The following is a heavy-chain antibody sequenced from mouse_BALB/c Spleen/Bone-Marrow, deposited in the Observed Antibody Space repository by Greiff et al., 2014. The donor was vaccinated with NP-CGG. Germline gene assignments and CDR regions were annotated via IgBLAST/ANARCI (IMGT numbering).Heavy chain of an antibody. J-gene: IGHJ1*01. CDR1: GYTFTRYY. D-gene: IGHD1-1*01. Sequence: QVHVKQSGAELVKPGASVKLSCKASGYTFTRYYMYWIKQRPGQGLEWIGEINLSNGGTHFNEKFKSKATLTVDKSSSTAYMQLSSLTSEDSAVYYCTRSNYGYWYFDVWGAGTTVTVSS. CDR3: TRSNYGYWYFDV. V-gene: IGHV1S81*02. CDR2: INLSNGGT.